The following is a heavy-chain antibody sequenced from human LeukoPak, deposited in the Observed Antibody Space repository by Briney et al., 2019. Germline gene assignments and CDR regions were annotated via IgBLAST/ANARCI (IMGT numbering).Heavy chain of an antibody. CDR3: ARYGYSHGMDV. D-gene: IGHD5-18*01. CDR2: ISSSTGTM. CDR1: GFTFSSYN. V-gene: IGHV3-48*04. J-gene: IGHJ6*02. Sequence: GGSLRLSCAASGFTFSSYNMNWVRQAPGKGLEWILYISSSTGTMYYADSVEGRFTISRDNAKNSLYLQMNSLRAEDTAVYYCARYGYSHGMDVWGHGTTVTVSS.